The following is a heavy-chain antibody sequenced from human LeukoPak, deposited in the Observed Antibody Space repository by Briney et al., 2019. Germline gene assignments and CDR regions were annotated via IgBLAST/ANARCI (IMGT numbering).Heavy chain of an antibody. CDR2: VNPRAGST. CDR1: TYAFSSFY. J-gene: IGHJ6*03. D-gene: IGHD2-2*02. CDR3: ARAPRYCSSTSCYTWAYYYYYMDV. V-gene: IGHV1-46*01. Sequence: ASVKVSCKASTYAFSSFYIHWVRQAPGQGLEWMGVVNPRAGSTTYAQKFQGRVTITRNTSISTAYMELSSLRSEDTAVYYCARAPRYCSSTSCYTWAYYYYYMDVWGKGTTVTVSS.